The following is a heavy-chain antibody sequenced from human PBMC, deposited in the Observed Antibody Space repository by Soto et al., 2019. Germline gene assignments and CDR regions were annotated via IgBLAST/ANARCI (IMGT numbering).Heavy chain of an antibody. CDR1: GFTFSRLA. CDR3: AKDLTKIKLWPSSLDF. J-gene: IGHJ4*02. CDR2: ISPPGGTT. D-gene: IGHD3-16*01. Sequence: RRLSCVASGFTFSRLAMSWVRQAPGKGLEWVSTISPPGGTTFYADSARGRFTISRDNSKNTLYLELNSLRAEDTAIYYCAKDLTKIKLWPSSLDFCGPGTLVAVFS. V-gene: IGHV3-23*01.